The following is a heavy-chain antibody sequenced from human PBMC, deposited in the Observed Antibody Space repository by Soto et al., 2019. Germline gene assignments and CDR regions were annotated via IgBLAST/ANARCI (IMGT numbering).Heavy chain of an antibody. D-gene: IGHD2-15*01. J-gene: IGHJ5*02. CDR1: GGSISSGGYY. CDR2: IYYSGST. Sequence: SETLSLTCTVSGGSISSGGYYWSWIRQHPGKGLEWIGYIYYSGSTYYNPSLKSRVTISVDTFKNQFSLKLSSVTAADTAVYYCARDRVVVAATPEVQFDPWGQGTLVTVSS. CDR3: ARDRVVVAATPEVQFDP. V-gene: IGHV4-31*03.